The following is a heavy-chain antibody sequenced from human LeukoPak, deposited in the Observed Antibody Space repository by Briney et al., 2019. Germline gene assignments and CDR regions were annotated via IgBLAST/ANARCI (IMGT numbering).Heavy chain of an antibody. CDR3: ARNPGWLQFREFTY. CDR2: ISGSGGST. Sequence: GGSLRLSCAASGFTFSSYAMHWVRQAPGKGLEWVSAISGSGGSTYYADSVKGRFTISRDNSKNTLYLQMNSLRAEDTAVYYCARNPGWLQFREFTYWGQGTLVTVSS. J-gene: IGHJ4*02. CDR1: GFTFSSYA. V-gene: IGHV3-23*01. D-gene: IGHD5-24*01.